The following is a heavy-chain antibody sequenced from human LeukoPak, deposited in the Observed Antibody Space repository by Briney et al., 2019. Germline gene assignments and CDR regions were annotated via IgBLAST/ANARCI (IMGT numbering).Heavy chain of an antibody. D-gene: IGHD5-24*01. V-gene: IGHV4-31*03. CDR1: GGSISSGGYY. Sequence: SQTLSLTCTVSGGSISSGGYYWSWIRQHPGKGLEWIGYIYYSGSTYYNPSLKSRVTISVDTPKNQFSLKLSSVTAADTAVHYCARATVEMATHDYWGQGTLVTVSS. CDR2: IYYSGST. J-gene: IGHJ4*02. CDR3: ARATVEMATHDY.